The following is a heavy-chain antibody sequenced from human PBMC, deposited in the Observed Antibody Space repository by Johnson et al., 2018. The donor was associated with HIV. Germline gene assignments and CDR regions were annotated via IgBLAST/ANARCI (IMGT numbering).Heavy chain of an antibody. CDR3: ARDHDGQRRGFAFES. CDR2: ISYDGSNK. D-gene: IGHD6-25*01. V-gene: IGHV3-30*04. J-gene: IGHJ3*02. CDR1: GFTFSSYS. Sequence: HVQLVESGGGVVQPGRSLRLSCAASGFTFSSYSMHWVRQAPGKGLEWVAVISYDGSNKYYADSVKGRFTISRDNSKNTLYLQMNSLRAEDTAVYYCARDHDGQRRGFAFESWGQGTMVSGSS.